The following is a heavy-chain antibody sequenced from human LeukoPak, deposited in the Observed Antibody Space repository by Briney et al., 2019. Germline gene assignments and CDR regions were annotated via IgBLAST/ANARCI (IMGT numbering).Heavy chain of an antibody. Sequence: GGSLRLSCAASEFIFSRYGMHWVRQAPGKGLEWVAFIRYDGSDKYYADSVKGRFTISRDNSKNTLYLQMNSLRAEDTAVYYCARRSGIAVAGAFDYWGQGTLVTVSS. J-gene: IGHJ4*02. CDR1: EFIFSRYG. V-gene: IGHV3-30*02. CDR2: IRYDGSDK. CDR3: ARRSGIAVAGAFDY. D-gene: IGHD6-19*01.